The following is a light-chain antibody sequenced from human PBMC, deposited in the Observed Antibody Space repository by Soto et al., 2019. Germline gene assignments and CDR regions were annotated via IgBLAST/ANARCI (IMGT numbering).Light chain of an antibody. V-gene: IGKV3-20*01. J-gene: IGKJ4*01. CDR3: QQYGSLIT. CDR2: GAS. CDR1: QSVSSSY. Sequence: EILLTQTPGTLSLSPGERATLSCRASQSVSSSYLAWYQRKPGQAPRLLIHGASTRAAGISDRFSGSGSGTDFTLTISRLEPEDFAVYYCQQYGSLITFGGGTKV.